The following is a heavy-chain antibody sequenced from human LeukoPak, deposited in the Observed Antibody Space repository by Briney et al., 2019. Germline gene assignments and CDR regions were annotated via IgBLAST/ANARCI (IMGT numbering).Heavy chain of an antibody. V-gene: IGHV1-69*01. CDR3: ARSRWTIFGVVIKSLYYFDY. D-gene: IGHD3-3*01. Sequence: SVKVSCKASGGTFSSYAISWVRQAPGQGLEWMGGIIPIFGTANYAQEFQGRVTITADESTSTAYMELSSLRSEDTAVYYCARSRWTIFGVVIKSLYYFDYWGQGTLVTVSS. CDR2: IIPIFGTA. J-gene: IGHJ4*02. CDR1: GGTFSSYA.